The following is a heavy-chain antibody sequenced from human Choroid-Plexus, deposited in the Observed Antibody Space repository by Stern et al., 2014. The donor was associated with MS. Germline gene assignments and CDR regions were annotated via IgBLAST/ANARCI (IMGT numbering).Heavy chain of an antibody. V-gene: IGHV1-46*01. CDR1: GYTFADYY. CDR2: ISPPGFTT. CDR3: AGQYCSVATCHNWFAP. D-gene: IGHD2-15*01. Sequence: QVQLGQSGADVRKPGASVTVSCKAPGYTFADYYMHWVRQAPGQGLAWMGLISPPGFTTVYAQKFQCRVTFTTDTSASTVSMDLSSLSSDDTAVYYCAGQYCSVATCHNWFAPWGQGTPVIVSS. J-gene: IGHJ5*02.